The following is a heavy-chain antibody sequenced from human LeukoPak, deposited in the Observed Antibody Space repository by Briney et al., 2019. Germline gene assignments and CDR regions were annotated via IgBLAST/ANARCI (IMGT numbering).Heavy chain of an antibody. CDR2: INPNSGGT. Sequence: ASVKVSCKASGYTFTSYGISWVRQAPGQGLEWMGWINPNSGGTNYAQKFQGRVTMTRDTSISTAYMELSRLRSDDTAVYYCARRWSPSGHGAFDIWGQGTMVTVSS. D-gene: IGHD5-24*01. CDR3: ARRWSPSGHGAFDI. J-gene: IGHJ3*02. V-gene: IGHV1-2*02. CDR1: GYTFTSYG.